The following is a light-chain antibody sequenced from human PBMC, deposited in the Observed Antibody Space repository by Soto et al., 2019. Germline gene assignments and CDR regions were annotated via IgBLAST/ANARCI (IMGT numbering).Light chain of an antibody. J-gene: IGLJ2*01. Sequence: QSVLTQTPSASGTPRQRVNISCSGSSSNIGSNNVNWYQQLPGTAPKLLIYSNNQRPSGVPDRFSGSKSGTSASLAISGLQSEDEADYYCEAWDDSLNGVVFGGGTKLTVL. CDR1: SSNIGSNN. CDR2: SNN. CDR3: EAWDDSLNGVV. V-gene: IGLV1-44*01.